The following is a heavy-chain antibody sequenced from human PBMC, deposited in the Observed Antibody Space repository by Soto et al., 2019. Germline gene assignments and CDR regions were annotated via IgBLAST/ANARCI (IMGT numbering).Heavy chain of an antibody. CDR3: ASLNSSSWNFQH. J-gene: IGHJ1*01. Sequence: GGSLRLSCAASGFTFSSYAMSWVRQAPGKGLEWVSAISGSGGSTYYADSVKGRFTISRDNSKNTLYLQMNSLRAEDTAVYYCASLNSSSWNFQHWGQGTLVTVSS. D-gene: IGHD6-13*01. CDR2: ISGSGGST. CDR1: GFTFSSYA. V-gene: IGHV3-23*01.